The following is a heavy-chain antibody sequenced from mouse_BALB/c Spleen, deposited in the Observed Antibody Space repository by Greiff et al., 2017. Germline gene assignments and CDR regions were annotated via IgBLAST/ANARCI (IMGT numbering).Heavy chain of an antibody. J-gene: IGHJ3*01. CDR3: ARDTGGAWFAY. D-gene: IGHD4-1*01. CDR2: IRNKANGYTT. V-gene: IGHV7-3*02. CDR1: GFTFTAYY. Sequence: EVKLQESGGGLVQPGGSLRLSCATSGFTFTAYYMSWVRQPPGKALEWLGFIRNKANGYTTEYSASVKGRFTISRDNSQSILYLQMNTLRAEDSATYYCARDTGGAWFAYWGQGTLVTVSA.